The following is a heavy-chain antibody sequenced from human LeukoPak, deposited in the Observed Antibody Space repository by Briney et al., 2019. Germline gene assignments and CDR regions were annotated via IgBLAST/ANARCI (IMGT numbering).Heavy chain of an antibody. CDR1: GYTFTSYD. CDR2: MNPNSGNT. V-gene: IGHV1-8*03. J-gene: IGHJ4*02. D-gene: IGHD3-3*01. CDR3: ARGRNRITIFGVVSTYYFDY. Sequence: ASVKVSCKASGYTFTSYDINWVRQATGQGLEWMGWMNPNSGNTGYAQKFQGRVTITRNTSISTAYMELSSLRSEDTAVYYWARGRNRITIFGVVSTYYFDYWGQGTLVTVSS.